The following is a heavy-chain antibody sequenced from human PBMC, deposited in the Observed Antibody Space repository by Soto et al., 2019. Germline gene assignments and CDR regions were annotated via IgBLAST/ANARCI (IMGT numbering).Heavy chain of an antibody. CDR3: AKDLNYYDSSGPDY. CDR1: GFTFSSYA. D-gene: IGHD3-22*01. Sequence: EVQLLESGGGLVQPGGSLRLSCAASGFTFSSYAMSWVRQAPGKGLEWVPAISGSGGSTYYADSVKGRFTISRDNSKNTLYLQMNSLRAEDTAVYYCAKDLNYYDSSGPDYWGQGTLVTVSS. CDR2: ISGSGGST. J-gene: IGHJ4*02. V-gene: IGHV3-23*01.